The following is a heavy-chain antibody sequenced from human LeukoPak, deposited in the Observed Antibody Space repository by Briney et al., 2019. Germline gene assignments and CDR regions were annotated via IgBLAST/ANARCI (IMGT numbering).Heavy chain of an antibody. CDR1: GFIFSGHV. J-gene: IGHJ4*02. CDR3: AKDKGYGDQYFDY. CDR2: ISYDGSNK. Sequence: GGSLRLSCAASGFIFSGHVMHWVRQAPGKGLEWVSLISYDGSNKDYADSVKGRFTISRDNSKNTLYLQMNSLRAEDTAVYYCAKDKGYGDQYFDYWGQGTLVTVSS. D-gene: IGHD4-17*01. V-gene: IGHV3-30-3*01.